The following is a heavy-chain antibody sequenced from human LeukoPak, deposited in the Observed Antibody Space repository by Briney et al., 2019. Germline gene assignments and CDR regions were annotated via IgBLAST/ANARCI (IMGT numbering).Heavy chain of an antibody. J-gene: IGHJ4*02. D-gene: IGHD4-17*01. CDR1: GFTFSSYA. CDR3: ARQLRHYFDY. Sequence: SGGSLRLSCAASGFTFSSYAMHWVRQAPGKGLEWVAVISYDGSNKYYADSVKGRFTISRDNSKNTLYLQMNSLRAEDTAVYYCARQLRHYFDYWGQGTLVTVSS. V-gene: IGHV3-30-3*01. CDR2: ISYDGSNK.